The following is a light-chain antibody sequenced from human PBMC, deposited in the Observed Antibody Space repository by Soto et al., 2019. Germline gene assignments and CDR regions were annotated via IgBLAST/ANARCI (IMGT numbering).Light chain of an antibody. CDR1: QSVSSY. Sequence: IVLTQSQATLSLSPGERATLSCRASQSVSSYLAWYQQKPGQAPRLLIYDASNRATGIPARFSGSGSGTDFTLTISSLEPEDFAVYYCQQRSNCLTFGQGTRLEIK. V-gene: IGKV3-11*01. J-gene: IGKJ5*01. CDR2: DAS. CDR3: QQRSNCLT.